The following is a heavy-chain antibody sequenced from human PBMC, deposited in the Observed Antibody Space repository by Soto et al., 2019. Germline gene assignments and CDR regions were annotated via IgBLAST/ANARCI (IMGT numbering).Heavy chain of an antibody. CDR2: MNPKSGNT. D-gene: IGHD4-17*01. CDR1: AYSINSYD. Sequence: SVKVSCKASAYSINSYDMNWVRQATGQGLEWMGWMNPKSGNTGFAEKFQGRVKMTWNTSTGTVYLEISSLRPEDTAVYYCARGLVDSGGNCFDSWGQGTQVTVSS. V-gene: IGHV1-8*01. J-gene: IGHJ4*02. CDR3: ARGLVDSGGNCFDS.